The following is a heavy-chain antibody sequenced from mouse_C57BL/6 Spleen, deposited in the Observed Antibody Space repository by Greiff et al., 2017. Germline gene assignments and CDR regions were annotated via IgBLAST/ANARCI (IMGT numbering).Heavy chain of an antibody. CDR1: GFTFSDYG. J-gene: IGHJ2*01. CDR2: ISSGSSTI. Sequence: EVMLVESGGGLVKPGGSLKLSCAASGFTFSDYGMHWVRQAPEKGLEWVAYISSGSSTIYYADTVKGRFTISRDNAKNTLFLQMTSLRSEDTAMYYCACYGNPYYFDYWGQGTTLTVSS. CDR3: ACYGNPYYFDY. V-gene: IGHV5-17*01. D-gene: IGHD2-1*01.